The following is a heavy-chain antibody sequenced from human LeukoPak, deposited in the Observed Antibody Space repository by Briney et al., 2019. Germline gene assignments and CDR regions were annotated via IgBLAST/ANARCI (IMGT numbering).Heavy chain of an antibody. CDR3: TSWRQVRGVITVVDY. CDR1: GFTFSGSA. V-gene: IGHV3-73*01. D-gene: IGHD3-10*01. Sequence: GGSLRLSCAASGFTFSGSAMHWVRQASGKGLEWVGRIRSKANSYATAYAAPVKGRFTISRDDSKNTAYLQMNSLKTEDTAVYYCTSWRQVRGVITVVDYRDQGTLVAVSS. CDR2: IRSKANSYAT. J-gene: IGHJ4*02.